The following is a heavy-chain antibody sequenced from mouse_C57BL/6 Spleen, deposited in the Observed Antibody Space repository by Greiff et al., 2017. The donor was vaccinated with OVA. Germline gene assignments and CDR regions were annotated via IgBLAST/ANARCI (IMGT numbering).Heavy chain of an antibody. CDR1: GFTFSSYA. CDR3: ARAVYYGSSYYFDY. V-gene: IGHV5-4*03. CDR2: ISDGGSYT. Sequence: EVKVVESGGGLVKPGGSLKLSCAASGFTFSSYAMSWVRQTPEKRLEWVATISDGGSYTYYPDNVKGRFTISRDNAKNNLYLQMSHLKSEDTAMYYCARAVYYGSSYYFDYWGQGTTLTVSS. D-gene: IGHD1-1*01. J-gene: IGHJ2*01.